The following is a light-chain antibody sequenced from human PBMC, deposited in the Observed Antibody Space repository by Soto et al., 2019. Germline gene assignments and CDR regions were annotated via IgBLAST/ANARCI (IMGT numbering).Light chain of an antibody. CDR2: VAS. Sequence: DIQLTQSPSFLSASVGDRVTITCRASQGSSSYLAWYQQKPGKAPKLLISVASTLQSGVPSRFSGSGSGTEFTLTIRSLQPEDFATYCCQQHNSYPLTFGGGTEVEIK. V-gene: IGKV1-9*01. J-gene: IGKJ4*01. CDR3: QQHNSYPLT. CDR1: QGSSSY.